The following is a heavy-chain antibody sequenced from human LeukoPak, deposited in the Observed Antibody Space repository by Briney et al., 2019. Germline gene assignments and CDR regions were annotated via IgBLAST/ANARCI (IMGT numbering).Heavy chain of an antibody. Sequence: SETLSLTCTVSGGSISTSSYYWGWVRQPPGKGLEWIGNIFYSGSTYYSPSLKSRVTISLDTSRNQFCLKLSSGIAADTAVYYCAREGGAFRGYGFDYWGQGTLVTVSS. J-gene: IGHJ4*02. CDR1: GGSISTSSYY. CDR2: IFYSGST. CDR3: AREGGAFRGYGFDY. V-gene: IGHV4-39*07. D-gene: IGHD5-12*01.